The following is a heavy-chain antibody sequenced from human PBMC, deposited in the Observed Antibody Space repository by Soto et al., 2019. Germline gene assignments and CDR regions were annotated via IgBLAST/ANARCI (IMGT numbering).Heavy chain of an antibody. J-gene: IGHJ4*02. CDR3: LRSHGGH. V-gene: IGHV4-59*03. CDR2: IYYSGSA. Sequence: PCETLSVTCPFSCVSISSYYWTLIRQPPGKGLEWIGYIYYSGSADCSPSLKSRISMSVDTSKNQFSLKLNSVTAADTAVYYCLRSHGGHWGQGIQVTVSS. CDR1: CVSISSYY.